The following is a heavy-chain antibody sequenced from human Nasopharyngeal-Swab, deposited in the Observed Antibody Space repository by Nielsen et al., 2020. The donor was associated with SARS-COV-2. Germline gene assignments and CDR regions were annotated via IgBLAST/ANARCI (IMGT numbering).Heavy chain of an antibody. CDR3: ARGTTPRSWYFDL. CDR2: ISSNGGGT. Sequence: VRQAPGKGLEYVSAISSNGGGTYYANSVKGRFTISRDNSKNTLYLQMGSLRAEDMAVYYCARGTTPRSWYFDLWGRGTLVTVSS. V-gene: IGHV3-64*01. D-gene: IGHD4-17*01. J-gene: IGHJ2*01.